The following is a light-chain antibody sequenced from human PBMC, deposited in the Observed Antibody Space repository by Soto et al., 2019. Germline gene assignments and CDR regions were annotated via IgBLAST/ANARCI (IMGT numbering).Light chain of an antibody. CDR3: SSYSISTAYL. Sequence: SALTQPPSASGSPGQSVTISCTGASGGVGGYNYVSWYQLHPGKAPKLMVFEVSNRPSGVSYRFSGSKSGNTASLTISGLKAEDEADYFCSSYSISTAYLFGTGTKV. V-gene: IGLV2-14*01. CDR1: SGGVGGYNY. J-gene: IGLJ1*01. CDR2: EVS.